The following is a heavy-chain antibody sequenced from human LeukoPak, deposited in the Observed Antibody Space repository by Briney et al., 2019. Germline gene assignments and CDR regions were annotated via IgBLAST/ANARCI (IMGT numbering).Heavy chain of an antibody. D-gene: IGHD7-27*01. J-gene: IGHJ4*02. CDR3: AKVNWGVFDY. Sequence: GGSLRLSCAASEFTFSKYAMSWVRQAPGKGLEWVSSISDSGFNTYYADSVKGRSTISRDNSKNTLYLQMNSLRAEDTALYYCAKVNWGVFDYWGQGTLVTVSS. CDR1: EFTFSKYA. CDR2: ISDSGFNT. V-gene: IGHV3-23*01.